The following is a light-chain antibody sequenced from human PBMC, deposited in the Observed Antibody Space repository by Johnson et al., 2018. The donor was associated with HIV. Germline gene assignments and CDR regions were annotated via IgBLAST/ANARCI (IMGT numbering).Light chain of an antibody. Sequence: QPVLTQPPSVSAAPGQTVNISCSGNVSNIESYFVSWYHQLPGAAPTLLIYEDNKRPSGIPDRFSGSKSGATATLGITGLQTGDEADYYCGIWDASLSPLYVVGTGTTLTVL. CDR3: GIWDASLSPLYV. CDR1: VSNIESYF. V-gene: IGLV1-51*02. J-gene: IGLJ1*01. CDR2: EDN.